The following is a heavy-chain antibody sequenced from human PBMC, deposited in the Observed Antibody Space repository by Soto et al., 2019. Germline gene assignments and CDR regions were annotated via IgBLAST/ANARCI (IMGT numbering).Heavy chain of an antibody. V-gene: IGHV3-30*18. J-gene: IGHJ4*02. D-gene: IGHD1-26*01. CDR1: GFTFSSYG. CDR3: AKEIGGASFDY. Sequence: HVQLVESGGGVVQPGRSLRLSCAASGFTFSSYGMHWVRQAPGKGLEWVAVISYDGSNKYYADSVKGRFTISRDNSKNTLYLQMNSLRAEDTAVYYCAKEIGGASFDYWGQGTLVTVSS. CDR2: ISYDGSNK.